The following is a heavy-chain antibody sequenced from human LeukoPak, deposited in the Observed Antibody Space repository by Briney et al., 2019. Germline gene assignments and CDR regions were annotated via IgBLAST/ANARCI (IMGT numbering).Heavy chain of an antibody. CDR2: INHSGST. J-gene: IGHJ6*02. CDR1: GGSFSGYY. D-gene: IGHD6-19*01. Sequence: SEALSLTCAVYGGSFSGYYWSWIRQPPGKGLEWIGEINHSGSTNYNPSLKSRVTTSVDTSKNQFSLKLSSVTAADTAVYYCARGRAVAGPKWAYGMDVWGQGTTVTVSS. CDR3: ARGRAVAGPKWAYGMDV. V-gene: IGHV4-34*01.